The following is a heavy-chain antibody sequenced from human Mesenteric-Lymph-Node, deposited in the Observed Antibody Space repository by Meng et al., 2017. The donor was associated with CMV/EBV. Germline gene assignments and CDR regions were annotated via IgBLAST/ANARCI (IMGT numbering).Heavy chain of an antibody. CDR3: ARSSGYSDY. V-gene: IGHV7-4-1*02. J-gene: IGHJ4*02. CDR2: INTKTGAP. Sequence: TGSCKTPVDTFTGYGGNWVRQDAVQGFEWMGWINTKTGAPRYAKAFTGRFVFPLDTPVTTAYLQITSLKAEYTAVYYCARSSGYSDYWGQGTLVTVSS. D-gene: IGHD3-22*01. CDR1: VDTFTGYG.